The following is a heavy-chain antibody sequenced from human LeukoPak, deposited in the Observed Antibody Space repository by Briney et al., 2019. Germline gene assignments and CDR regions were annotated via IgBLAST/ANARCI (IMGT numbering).Heavy chain of an antibody. D-gene: IGHD4-17*01. CDR1: GFTFTSYW. Sequence: GGSLRLSCAASGFTFTSYWMSWVRQAPGKGLEWVANIKQDGGEKVYVDSVKGRFTISRDNAKKSLFLEMNSLGAEDTAVCHCARGGGTGVTTWDYWGQGILVTVSS. CDR3: ARGGGTGVTTWDY. J-gene: IGHJ4*02. CDR2: IKQDGGEK. V-gene: IGHV3-7*04.